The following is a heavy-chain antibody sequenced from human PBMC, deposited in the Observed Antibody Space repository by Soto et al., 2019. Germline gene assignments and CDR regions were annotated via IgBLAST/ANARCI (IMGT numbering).Heavy chain of an antibody. V-gene: IGHV3-30*18. CDR1: GFTFSSYG. Sequence: GGSLSLSCAASGFTFSSYGIHWVRQAPGKGLEWVAVISYDGSNKYYADSVKGRFTISRDNSKNTLYLQMNSLRAEDTAVYYCAKATGIAVAGTYYGMDVWGQGTTVTVSS. CDR3: AKATGIAVAGTYYGMDV. CDR2: ISYDGSNK. D-gene: IGHD6-19*01. J-gene: IGHJ6*02.